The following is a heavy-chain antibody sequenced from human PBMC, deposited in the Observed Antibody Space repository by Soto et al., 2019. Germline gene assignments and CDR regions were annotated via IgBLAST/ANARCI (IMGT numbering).Heavy chain of an antibody. CDR3: ARDEGGWNSIEGGFVKFILDY. J-gene: IGHJ4*02. D-gene: IGHD1-7*01. CDR2: INAGNGDT. V-gene: IGHV1-3*01. Sequence: QVQLVQSGAEVQKPGASVKVSCKTSGYTFSMHAIHWVRQAPGQGLEWMGWINAGNGDTKYSENFQDRVAITRDAYASAAYMEVRSLRSEDTAIYYCARDEGGWNSIEGGFVKFILDYWGQGSVVTVSS. CDR1: GYTFSMHA.